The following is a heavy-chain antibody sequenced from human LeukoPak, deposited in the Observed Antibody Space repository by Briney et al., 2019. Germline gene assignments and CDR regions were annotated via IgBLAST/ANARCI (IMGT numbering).Heavy chain of an antibody. CDR1: GFTVSNNY. J-gene: IGHJ3*02. D-gene: IGHD4-17*01. V-gene: IGHV3-53*01. CDR2: IYSGGTT. CDR3: ARGQSGDPAFDI. Sequence: GGSLRLSCAASGFTVSNNYMTWVRQAPGKGLEWVSVIYSGGTTYYADSVEGRFTISGDNSRNTLNLQMNSLRAEDTAVYYCARGQSGDPAFDIWGQGTTVTVSS.